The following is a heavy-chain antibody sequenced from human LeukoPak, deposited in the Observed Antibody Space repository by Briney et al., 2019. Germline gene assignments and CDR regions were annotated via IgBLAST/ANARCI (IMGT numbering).Heavy chain of an antibody. D-gene: IGHD7-27*01. V-gene: IGHV1-2*02. CDR1: GYTFTAYY. J-gene: IGHJ4*02. Sequence: ASVKVSCKASGYTFTAYYVHWVRQAPGQGLEWMGCINPNTGGTFFAQKFLGRVTMTRDTSITSAHMELSRLKSDDTAVYYCARGLNWGSFDCWGQGTLVTVSP. CDR3: ARGLNWGSFDC. CDR2: INPNTGGT.